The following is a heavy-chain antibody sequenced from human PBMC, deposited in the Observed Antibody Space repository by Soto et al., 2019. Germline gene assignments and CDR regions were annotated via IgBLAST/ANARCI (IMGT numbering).Heavy chain of an antibody. CDR3: ARDIVSSYPYAYYYAMDF. CDR2: ISYDGSNK. Sequence: GGTLRLSCAASGFTFSSYAMHWDRQAPGKGLEWGAVISYDGSNKYYADSVKGRFTISRDNSKNTLYLQMNSRRAEDTAVYYCARDIVSSYPYAYYYAMDFWRQGTTVTVSS. J-gene: IGHJ6*02. CDR1: GFTFSSYA. V-gene: IGHV3-30-3*01. D-gene: IGHD5-18*01.